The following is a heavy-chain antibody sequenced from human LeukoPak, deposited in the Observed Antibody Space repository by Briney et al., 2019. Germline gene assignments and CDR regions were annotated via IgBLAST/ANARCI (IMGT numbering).Heavy chain of an antibody. J-gene: IGHJ4*02. D-gene: IGHD5-18*01. V-gene: IGHV4-39*01. CDR2: IYYSGST. Sequence: SETLSLTCTVSGGSISSSSYYWGWIRQPPGKGLEWIGSIYYSGSTYYNPSLKSRVTISVDTSKNQFSLKLSSVTAADTAVYYCAIVPDTAMVTFYFDYWGQGTLVTVSS. CDR3: AIVPDTAMVTFYFDY. CDR1: GGSISSSSYY.